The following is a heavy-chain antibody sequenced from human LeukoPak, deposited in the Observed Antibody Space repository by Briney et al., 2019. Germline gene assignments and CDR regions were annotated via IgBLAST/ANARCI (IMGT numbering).Heavy chain of an antibody. CDR3: ASGLELDY. CDR2: IKQDGSEK. CDR1: GFTFSSYW. J-gene: IGHJ4*02. Sequence: GSLRLSCAASGFTFSSYWMRWVRQAPGKGLEWVANIKQDGSEKNYVDSVKGRFTISRDNAKNSLYLQMNSLGAEDTAVYYCASGLELDYWGQGTLVTVSP. V-gene: IGHV3-7*03.